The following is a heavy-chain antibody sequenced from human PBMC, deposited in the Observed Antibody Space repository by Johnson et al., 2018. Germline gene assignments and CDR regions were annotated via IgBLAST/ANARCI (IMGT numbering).Heavy chain of an antibody. V-gene: IGHV3-9*01. CDR1: GFTFDDYA. CDR3: ARDRYFDL. J-gene: IGHJ2*01. CDR2: ISWNSGSI. Sequence: VQLVESGGGLVQPGRSLRLSCAASGFTFDDYAMHWVRQAPGKGLEWVSSISWNSGSIGYADSVKGRFTISRDNAKNSLDLQMNSLRAEDTALYYCARDRYFDLWGRGTLVTVSS.